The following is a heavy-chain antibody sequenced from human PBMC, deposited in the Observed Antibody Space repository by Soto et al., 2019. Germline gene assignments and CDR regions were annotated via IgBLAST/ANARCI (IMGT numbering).Heavy chain of an antibody. Sequence: GESLKISCTGYGYALTSYWIAWVRQMPGKGLECMGIFYPRDYDTRYSPSFQGQVDISVDKSISTAYLQWSALKASDTAMYYCARAYCTTTICDPWFDPWGQGTLVTVSS. CDR1: GYALTSYW. CDR2: FYPRDYDT. CDR3: ARAYCTTTICDPWFDP. V-gene: IGHV5-51*01. D-gene: IGHD2-2*01. J-gene: IGHJ5*02.